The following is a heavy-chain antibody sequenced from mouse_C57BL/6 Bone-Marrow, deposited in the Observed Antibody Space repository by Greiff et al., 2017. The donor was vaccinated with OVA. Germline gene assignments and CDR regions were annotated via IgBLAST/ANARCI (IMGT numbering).Heavy chain of an antibody. V-gene: IGHV1-19*01. Sequence: EVQLQQSGPVLVKPGASVKMSCKASGYTFTDYYMNWVKQSHGKSLEWIGVINPYNGGTSYNQKFKGKATLTVDKSSSTAYMELNSLTSEDSAVYYCAREKAYYYGGYFDVWGTGTTVTVSS. D-gene: IGHD1-1*01. J-gene: IGHJ1*03. CDR1: GYTFTDYY. CDR3: AREKAYYYGGYFDV. CDR2: INPYNGGT.